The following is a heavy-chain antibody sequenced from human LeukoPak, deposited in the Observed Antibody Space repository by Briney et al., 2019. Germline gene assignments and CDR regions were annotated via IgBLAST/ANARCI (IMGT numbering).Heavy chain of an antibody. CDR2: IKPDGSEK. CDR1: GFTFSSYA. J-gene: IGHJ4*02. Sequence: GGSLRLSCAASGFTFSSYAMHWVRQAPGKGLEWVANIKPDGSEKYYVDSVKGRFTISRDNAKNSLYLQMNSLRAEDTAVYYCARLDAYWGQGTLVTVSS. CDR3: ARLDAY. V-gene: IGHV3-7*01.